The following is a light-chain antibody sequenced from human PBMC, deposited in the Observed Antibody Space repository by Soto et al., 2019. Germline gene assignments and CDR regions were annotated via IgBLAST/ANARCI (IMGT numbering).Light chain of an antibody. CDR1: QNVYNN. V-gene: IGKV3-15*01. CDR2: DAS. CDR3: QQCRNWPLT. Sequence: QLPANPFVCSGEGATPSCKASQNVYNNLAWYQQRPGQPPRLLIYDASTRATGISARFSGSGYGTEFTLTISSLQSEDFAVYFCQQCRNWPLTFVGGT. J-gene: IGKJ4*01.